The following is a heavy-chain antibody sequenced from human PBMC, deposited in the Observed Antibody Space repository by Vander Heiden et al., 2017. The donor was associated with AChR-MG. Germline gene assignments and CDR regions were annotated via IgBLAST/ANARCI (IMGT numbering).Heavy chain of an antibody. V-gene: IGHV3-30*18. J-gene: IGHJ4*02. CDR2: ISNDGSNK. CDR1: GFTSRTYG. D-gene: IGHD1-1*01. Sequence: QVRLVESGGGVVQPGRSLGLSCTPSGFTSRTYGIHWVRQAPGKGLEWVAVISNDGSNKYYADSVKGRFTISRDNSKKTFYLQMNSLRAEDTAVYYCTKVSGRTGTYFDYWGQGTLVTVSS. CDR3: TKVSGRTGTYFDY.